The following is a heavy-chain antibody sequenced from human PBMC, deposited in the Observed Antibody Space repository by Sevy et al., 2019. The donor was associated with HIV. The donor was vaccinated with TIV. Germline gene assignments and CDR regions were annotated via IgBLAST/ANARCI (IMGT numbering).Heavy chain of an antibody. D-gene: IGHD2-21*02. CDR2: IKQDGSEK. J-gene: IGHJ4*02. Sequence: GGCLRLCCAASGFTFSSYWMSWVRQAPGKGLECVANIKQDGSEKYYVDSVKGRFTISRDNAKNSLYLQMNSLRAEDSAVYYCAREPDQGIVVVTANALDYWGQGTLVTVSS. CDR1: GFTFSSYW. V-gene: IGHV3-7*01. CDR3: AREPDQGIVVVTANALDY.